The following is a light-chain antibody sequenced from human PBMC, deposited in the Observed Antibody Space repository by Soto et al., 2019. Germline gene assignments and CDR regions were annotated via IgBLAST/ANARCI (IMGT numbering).Light chain of an antibody. CDR1: SSNIGAGYD. Sequence: QSALTQPPSVSGAPGQRVTISCTGSSSNIGAGYDVHWYQQLPGTAPKLLIYGNSNRPSGVPDRFSGSKSGTSASLAITGLQAEDEADSYCQTYDSSLSGLYVFGTGTKVTVL. CDR3: QTYDSSLSGLYV. CDR2: GNS. J-gene: IGLJ1*01. V-gene: IGLV1-40*01.